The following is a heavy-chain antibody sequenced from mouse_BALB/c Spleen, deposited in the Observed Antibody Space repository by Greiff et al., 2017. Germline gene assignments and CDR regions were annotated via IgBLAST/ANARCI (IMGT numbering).Heavy chain of an antibody. J-gene: IGHJ1*01. CDR3: ARPSYWYFDV. Sequence: QVQLQQSGAELVKPGASVKLSCKASGYTFTSYWMHWVKQRPGQGLEWIGEINPSNGRTNYNEKFKSKATLTVDKSSSTAYMQLSSLTSEDSAVYYCARPSYWYFDVWGAGTTVTVSS. CDR2: INPSNGRT. V-gene: IGHV1S81*02. CDR1: GYTFTSYW. D-gene: IGHD2-10*02.